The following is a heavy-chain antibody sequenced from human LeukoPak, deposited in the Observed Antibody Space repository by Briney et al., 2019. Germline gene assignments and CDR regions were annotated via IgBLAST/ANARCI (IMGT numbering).Heavy chain of an antibody. V-gene: IGHV4-59*08. CDR2: IYYSGST. CDR3: ARHDPIVGTPDAFDI. J-gene: IGHJ3*02. D-gene: IGHD1-26*01. CDR1: GGSISSYY. Sequence: SETLSLTCTVSGGSISSYYWSWIRQPPGKGLEWIAYIYYSGSTDYNPSLKSRVTISLDTSKNQFSLKLSSVTAADTAVYHCARHDPIVGTPDAFDIWGQRTMVTVSS.